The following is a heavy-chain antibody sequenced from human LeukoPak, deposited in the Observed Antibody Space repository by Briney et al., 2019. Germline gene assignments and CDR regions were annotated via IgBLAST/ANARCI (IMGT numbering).Heavy chain of an antibody. CDR2: IYRDDTT. CDR3: ARAAYDSGSYIVNHDY. J-gene: IGHJ4*02. D-gene: IGHD3-22*01. V-gene: IGHV3-53*01. CDR1: GFTVNTNY. Sequence: GGSLRLSCAASGFTVNTNYMSWVRQAPGKGLEWVSVIYRDDTTYYADSVKGRFTISRDNSKNTLYLQMSSLRAEDTAVYYCARAAYDSGSYIVNHDYWAREPWSPSPQ.